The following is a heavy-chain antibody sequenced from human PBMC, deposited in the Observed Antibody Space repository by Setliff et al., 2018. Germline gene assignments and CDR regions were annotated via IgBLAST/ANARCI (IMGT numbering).Heavy chain of an antibody. CDR1: GYTFTSDG. CDR2: ISAYNGNT. J-gene: IGHJ3*02. CDR3: ASLRLRYDAFDI. D-gene: IGHD3-16*01. V-gene: IGHV1-18*01. Sequence: GASVKVSCKASGYTFTSDGISWVRQAPGQGLEWMGWISAYNGNTNYAQKLQGRVTMTTDTSTSTAYMELRSLRSDDTAVYYCASLRLRYDAFDIWGQGTMVTVSS.